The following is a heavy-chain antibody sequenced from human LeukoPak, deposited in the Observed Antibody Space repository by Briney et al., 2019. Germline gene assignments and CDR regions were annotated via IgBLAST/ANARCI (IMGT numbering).Heavy chain of an antibody. Sequence: SQTLSLTCTVSVGSISSGSYYWSWIRQPAGKGLECIGRIYTSGSTNYNPSLKSRVTISVDTSKNQFSLKLSSVTAADTAVYYCASSFNGGYCSSTSCYNRFDYWGQGTLVTVSS. CDR3: ASSFNGGYCSSTSCYNRFDY. CDR1: VGSISSGSYY. D-gene: IGHD2-2*02. CDR2: IYTSGST. V-gene: IGHV4-61*02. J-gene: IGHJ4*02.